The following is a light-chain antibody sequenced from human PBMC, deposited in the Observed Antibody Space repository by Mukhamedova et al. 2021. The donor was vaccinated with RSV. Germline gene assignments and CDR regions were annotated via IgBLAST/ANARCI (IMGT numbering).Light chain of an antibody. CDR3: QQSFTTPWT. J-gene: IGKJ1*01. Sequence: TCRATQNIDNYLNWYQQKPGRAHNLLIFETSNLHSGVPSRFSGGGSGTVFTLTISTLQPDDFATYYCQQSFTTPWTFGPGTRV. V-gene: IGKV1-39*01. CDR2: ETS. CDR1: QNIDNY.